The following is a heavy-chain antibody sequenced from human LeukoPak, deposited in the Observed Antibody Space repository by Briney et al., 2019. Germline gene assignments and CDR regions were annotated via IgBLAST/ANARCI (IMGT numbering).Heavy chain of an antibody. Sequence: GGSLRLSCAASGFTFSSYGMHWVRQAPGKGLEWVAVIWYDGSNKYYADSVKGRFTISRDNSKNTLYLQMNSLRAEDTAVYYCARPSNVYYFASGSYPDYWGQGTLVTVSS. J-gene: IGHJ4*02. CDR3: ARPSNVYYFASGSYPDY. CDR1: GFTFSSYG. D-gene: IGHD3-10*01. V-gene: IGHV3-33*08. CDR2: IWYDGSNK.